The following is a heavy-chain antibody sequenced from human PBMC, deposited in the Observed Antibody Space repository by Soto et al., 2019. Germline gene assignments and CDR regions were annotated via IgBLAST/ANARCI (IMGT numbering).Heavy chain of an antibody. CDR2: ISHSGST. D-gene: IGHD1-1*01. Sequence: QVQLQQWGAGQLKPSETLSLTCVVSSGPFSGYYWSWIRQSPGKGLEWIGEISHSGSTNYNPSLKSRVTISVDTSKNQFSLKLSSVTATDTAVYYCAISYITNEAFDIWGQGTLVTVSS. CDR3: AISYITNEAFDI. V-gene: IGHV4-34*01. J-gene: IGHJ3*02. CDR1: SGPFSGYY.